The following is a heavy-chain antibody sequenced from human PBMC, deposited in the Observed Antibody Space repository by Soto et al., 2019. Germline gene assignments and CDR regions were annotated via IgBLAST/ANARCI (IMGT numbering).Heavy chain of an antibody. V-gene: IGHV3-33*01. CDR2: IWYDGSNK. D-gene: IGHD5-12*01. Sequence: PVGSLRLSCAASGFTFSSYGMHWVRQAPGKGLEWVAVIWYDGSNKYYADSVKGRFTISRDNSKNTLYLQMNSLRAEDTAVYYCARRGYRGYGMDVWGQGTTVTVSS. J-gene: IGHJ6*02. CDR1: GFTFSSYG. CDR3: ARRGYRGYGMDV.